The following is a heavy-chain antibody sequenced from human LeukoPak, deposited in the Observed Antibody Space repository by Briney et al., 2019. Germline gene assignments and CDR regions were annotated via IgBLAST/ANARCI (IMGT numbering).Heavy chain of an antibody. CDR2: ILYDGSNK. CDR1: GFTFSNYG. D-gene: IGHD2-2*01. V-gene: IGHV3-33*05. J-gene: IGHJ4*02. CDR3: ARDGDSQYCSSTNCLFHY. Sequence: GGSLRLSCAASGFTFSNYGMHWVRQAPGKGLEWVAVILYDGSNKDYADSVKGRFTISGDNSKNTLYLQMNSLRGEDTAVYYCARDGDSQYCSSTNCLFHYWGQGTLVTVSS.